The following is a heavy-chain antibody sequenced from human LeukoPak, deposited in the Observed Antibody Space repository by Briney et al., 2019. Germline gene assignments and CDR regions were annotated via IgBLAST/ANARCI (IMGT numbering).Heavy chain of an antibody. D-gene: IGHD6-19*01. J-gene: IGHJ4*02. Sequence: PGGSLRLSCAASGFAFSDYYMSWIRQAPGKGLEWVSYISSTGIIYYSDSVQGRFTISRDNAKNSLYLQMNSLRAEDTAVYYCTRGGRIAVAGSYYFDYWGQGTLVTVSS. CDR1: GFAFSDYY. CDR2: ISSTGII. V-gene: IGHV3-11*04. CDR3: TRGGRIAVAGSYYFDY.